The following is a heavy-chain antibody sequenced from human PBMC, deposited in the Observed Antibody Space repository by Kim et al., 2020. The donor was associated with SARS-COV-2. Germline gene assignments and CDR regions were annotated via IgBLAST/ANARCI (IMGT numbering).Heavy chain of an antibody. CDR2: ISYDGSNK. CDR3: ALGDYDPYFQH. J-gene: IGHJ1*01. D-gene: IGHD4-17*01. V-gene: IGHV3-30*03. Sequence: GGSLRLSCAASGFTFSSYGMHWVRQAPGKGLEWVAVISYDGSNKYYADSVKGRFTISRDNSKNTLYLQMNSLRAEDTAVYYCALGDYDPYFQHWGQGTLVTVSS. CDR1: GFTFSSYG.